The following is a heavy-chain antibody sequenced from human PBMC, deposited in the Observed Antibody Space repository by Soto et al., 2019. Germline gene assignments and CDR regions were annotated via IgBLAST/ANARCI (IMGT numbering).Heavy chain of an antibody. V-gene: IGHV4-30-2*05. Sequence: SETLSLTCAVSGGSISSGGYSWSWIRQPPGKGLEWIGYIYHSGSTYYNPSLKSRITINPDTSKNQFSLQLNSVTPEDTAVYYCARDPGYCISTSCSGIDAFDIWGQGTMVTVSS. D-gene: IGHD2-2*01. CDR1: GGSISSGGYS. J-gene: IGHJ3*02. CDR2: IYHSGST. CDR3: ARDPGYCISTSCSGIDAFDI.